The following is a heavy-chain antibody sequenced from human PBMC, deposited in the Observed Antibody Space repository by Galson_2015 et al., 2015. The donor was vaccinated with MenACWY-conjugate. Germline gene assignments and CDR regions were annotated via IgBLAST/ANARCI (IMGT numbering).Heavy chain of an antibody. CDR1: GGSFSGYY. Sequence: SETLSLTCAVYGGSFSGYYWSWIRQPPGKGLEWIGEINHSGSTNYNPSLKSRVTISVDTSKNQFSLKLSSVTAADTAVYYCASGVRATVTTGDYWGQGTLVTVSS. V-gene: IGHV4-34*01. CDR3: ASGVRATVTTGDY. CDR2: INHSGST. D-gene: IGHD4-11*01. J-gene: IGHJ4*02.